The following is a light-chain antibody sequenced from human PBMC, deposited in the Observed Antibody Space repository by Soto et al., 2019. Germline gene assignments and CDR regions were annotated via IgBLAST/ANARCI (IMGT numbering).Light chain of an antibody. V-gene: IGLV2-18*01. CDR1: SSDVGTYNR. CDR3: SLYTTSSSRVV. CDR2: EVN. Sequence: QSALTQPPSVSGSPGQSVTITCTGTSSDVGTYNRVSWYQQPPGTAPKLIIYEVNNRPSGVPDRFSGSKSGNTASLTISGLQAEDAADYHCSLYTTSSSRVVFGGGTQLTVL. J-gene: IGLJ2*01.